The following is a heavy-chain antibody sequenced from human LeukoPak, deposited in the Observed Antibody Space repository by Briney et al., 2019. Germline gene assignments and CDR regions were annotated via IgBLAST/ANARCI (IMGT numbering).Heavy chain of an antibody. J-gene: IGHJ4*02. Sequence: ASVKVSCKASGYTFTSYGIRWVRQAPGQGLEWMGWISAYNGNTNYAQKLQGRVTMTTDTSTSTAYMELRSLRSDDTAVYYCARMSALRYFDWLLSQDLDYWGQGTLVTVSS. CDR2: ISAYNGNT. CDR1: GYTFTSYG. CDR3: ARMSALRYFDWLLSQDLDY. D-gene: IGHD3-9*01. V-gene: IGHV1-18*01.